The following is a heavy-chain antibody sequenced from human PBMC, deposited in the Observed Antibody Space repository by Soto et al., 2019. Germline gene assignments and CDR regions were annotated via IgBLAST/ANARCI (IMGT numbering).Heavy chain of an antibody. CDR1: GDSVSSNSAA. Sequence: PSQTLSLTCAISGDSVSSNSAAWNWIRQSPSRGLEWLGRTYYRSKWYNDYAVSVKSRITINPDTSKNQFSLQLNSVTPEDTAVYYCARDFSYPAPLSSIAARRVRRRAFDIWCQGTMVTVSS. V-gene: IGHV6-1*01. D-gene: IGHD6-6*01. J-gene: IGHJ3*02. CDR2: TYYRSKWYN. CDR3: ARDFSYPAPLSSIAARRVRRRAFDI.